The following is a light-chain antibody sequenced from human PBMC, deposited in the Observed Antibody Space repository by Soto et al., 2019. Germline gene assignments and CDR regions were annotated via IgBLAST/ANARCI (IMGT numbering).Light chain of an antibody. V-gene: IGLV2-14*01. CDR2: DVT. Sequence: QSVLTQSASVSGSPGQSITISCTGTSSDVGGYNYVSWYQQHPVKAPKLMIYDVTNRPSGVSDRFSGSKSGNTASLTISGLQAEDEADYYCSSYTSSSTPYVFGTRTKVTVL. CDR3: SSYTSSSTPYV. CDR1: SSDVGGYNY. J-gene: IGLJ1*01.